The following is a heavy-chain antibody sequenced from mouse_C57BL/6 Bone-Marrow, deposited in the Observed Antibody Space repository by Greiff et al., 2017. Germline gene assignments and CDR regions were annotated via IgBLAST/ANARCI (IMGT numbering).Heavy chain of an antibody. J-gene: IGHJ3*01. CDR3: AREGNDGYWAY. V-gene: IGHV1-55*01. D-gene: IGHD2-3*01. CDR1: GYPFTSYW. Sequence: QVQLKQPGAELVKPGASVKMSCKASGYPFTSYWITWVKQRPGQGLEWIGDIYPGSGSPTYNEKFKSKAKLTVDTSSSNAYMQLSSLTPEDSAVYYCAREGNDGYWAYWGQGTLVTVSA. CDR2: IYPGSGSP.